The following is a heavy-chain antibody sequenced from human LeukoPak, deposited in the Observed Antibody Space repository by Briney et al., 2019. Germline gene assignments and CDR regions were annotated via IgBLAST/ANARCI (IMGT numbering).Heavy chain of an antibody. CDR1: GFSFDDYA. CDR2: ITGNGGTI. D-gene: IGHD3-22*01. CDR3: VRESGSYYFDY. V-gene: IGHV3-9*03. J-gene: IGHJ4*02. Sequence: AGGSLRLSCAASGFSFDDYAMHWVRQAPGKGLEWVSGITGNGGTIAYADSVKGRFPVSRDNAKSSLYLQMSGLRAEDMALYYCVRESGSYYFDYWGQGTLVTVSS.